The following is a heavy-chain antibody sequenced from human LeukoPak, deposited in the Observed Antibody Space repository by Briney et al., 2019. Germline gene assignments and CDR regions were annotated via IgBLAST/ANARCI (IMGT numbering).Heavy chain of an antibody. V-gene: IGHV5-51*01. CDR1: GNIFSSYW. D-gene: IGHD2-2*02. CDR2: SYPDGSES. J-gene: IGHJ4*02. Sequence: GAFLIFCYACGGNIFSSYWIWLGRDMPEKGLEWGWISYPDGSESKHKPSLQGPVNISADKSISSAYLQWSSLKAEDSAGYYCAIGENSNYKCYRCFAYWGQGTLVTVSS. CDR3: AIGENSNYKCYRCFAY.